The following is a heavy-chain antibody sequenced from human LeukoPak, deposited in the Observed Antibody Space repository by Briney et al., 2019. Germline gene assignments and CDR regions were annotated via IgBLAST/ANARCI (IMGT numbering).Heavy chain of an antibody. Sequence: GGSLRLSCAASGFTFSSYEMNWVRQAPGKGLEWVSYISSRGTTIYNADSVKGRFTISRDNAKNSLYLQMNSLRAEDTAVYYCARDYGEGGYYFDYWGQGTLVTVSS. V-gene: IGHV3-48*03. D-gene: IGHD4-17*01. CDR1: GFTFSSYE. CDR2: ISSRGTTI. J-gene: IGHJ4*02. CDR3: ARDYGEGGYYFDY.